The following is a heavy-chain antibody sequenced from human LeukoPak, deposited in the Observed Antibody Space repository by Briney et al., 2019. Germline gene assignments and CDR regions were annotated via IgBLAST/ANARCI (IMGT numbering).Heavy chain of an antibody. Sequence: PGGSLRLPCAASGFTFSSYWMSWVRQAPGKGLEWVANIKHDGREKYFVDSVKDRFTISRDNARDSLYLQLNSLRAEDTAVYYCARDSTSFFDNWGHSSYYLDVWGKGTTVTVS. CDR2: IKHDGREK. J-gene: IGHJ6*03. CDR3: ARDSTSFFDNWGHSSYYLDV. D-gene: IGHD7-27*01. CDR1: GFTFSSYW. V-gene: IGHV3-7*01.